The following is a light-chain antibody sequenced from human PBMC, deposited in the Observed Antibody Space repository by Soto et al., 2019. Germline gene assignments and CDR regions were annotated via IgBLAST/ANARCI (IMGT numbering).Light chain of an antibody. J-gene: IGKJ2*01. CDR3: QEYDSYSST. CDR1: QHISSW. Sequence: DIQMTQSPSTLSASVGDRVTITCRASQHISSWLAWYQQKPGKVPKVLIYDVSSLESGVPSRFSGSGSGTEFTLTISSLQPDDFATYYCQEYDSYSSTFGQGTKLQIK. CDR2: DVS. V-gene: IGKV1-5*01.